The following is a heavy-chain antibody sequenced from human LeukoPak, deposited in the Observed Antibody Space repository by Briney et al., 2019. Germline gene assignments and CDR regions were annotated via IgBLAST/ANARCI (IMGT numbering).Heavy chain of an antibody. D-gene: IGHD6-19*01. Sequence: GGSLRLSCAASGFPLSSHAMSWVRQAPGKGLEWVSATSSSDAGTYYANSVRGRFTISRDNSKNTLYLQMNSLRAEDTAVYYCARDYALDSGWYGDYFDYWGQGTLVTVSS. CDR2: TSSSDAGT. CDR1: GFPLSSHA. J-gene: IGHJ4*02. V-gene: IGHV3-23*01. CDR3: ARDYALDSGWYGDYFDY.